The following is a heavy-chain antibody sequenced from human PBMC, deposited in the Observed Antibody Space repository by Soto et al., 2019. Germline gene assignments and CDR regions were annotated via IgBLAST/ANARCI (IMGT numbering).Heavy chain of an antibody. J-gene: IGHJ4*02. CDR2: INPNSGGT. CDR3: ARDGGGHTIFGVVTFYFDY. V-gene: IGHV1-2*02. CDR1: GYTFTGYY. Sequence: ASVKVSCKASGYTFTGYYMHWVRQAPGQGLEWMGWINPNSGGTNYAQKFQGRVTMTRDTSISTAYMELSRLRSDDTAVYYCARDGGGHTIFGVVTFYFDYWGQGTLVTVS. D-gene: IGHD3-3*01.